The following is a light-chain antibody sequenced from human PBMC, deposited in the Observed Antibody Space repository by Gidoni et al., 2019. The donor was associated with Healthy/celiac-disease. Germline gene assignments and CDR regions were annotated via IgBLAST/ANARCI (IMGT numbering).Light chain of an antibody. CDR1: KLGDKY. Sequence: SYELTQPPSVSVSPGQTASITCSGDKLGDKYACWYQQKPGQSPVLVIYQDSKRPSGIPERFSGSNSGNTATLTISWTQAMDEADYYCQAGDSSTALYVFGTGTKVTVL. CDR2: QDS. J-gene: IGLJ1*01. V-gene: IGLV3-1*01. CDR3: QAGDSSTALYV.